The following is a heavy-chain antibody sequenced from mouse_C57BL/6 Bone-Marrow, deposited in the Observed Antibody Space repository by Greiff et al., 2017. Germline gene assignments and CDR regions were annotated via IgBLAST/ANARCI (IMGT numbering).Heavy chain of an antibody. CDR1: GFTFSDYY. Sequence: EVHLVESGGGLVQPGGSLKLSCAASGFTFSDYYMYWVRQTPEKRLEWVAYISNGGGSTYYPDTVKGRFTISRDNAKNTLYLQMSRLKSEDTAMYYCATLPDTTRYAMDYWGQGTSVTVSS. CDR2: ISNGGGST. CDR3: ATLPDTTRYAMDY. D-gene: IGHD1-1*01. J-gene: IGHJ4*01. V-gene: IGHV5-12*01.